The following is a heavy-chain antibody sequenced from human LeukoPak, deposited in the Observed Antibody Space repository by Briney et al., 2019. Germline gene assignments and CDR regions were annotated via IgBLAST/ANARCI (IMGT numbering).Heavy chain of an antibody. Sequence: GESLKISCQSSGYTFINYWIGWVRQMPGKGLEWMGIIYPGDSDTRYSPSFQGQVTISADKSISTAYLQWSSLKASDTAMYYCARPPQVDSSSPPDYMDVWGKGTTVTVSS. V-gene: IGHV5-51*01. D-gene: IGHD6-6*01. J-gene: IGHJ6*03. CDR2: IYPGDSDT. CDR1: GYTFINYW. CDR3: ARPPQVDSSSPPDYMDV.